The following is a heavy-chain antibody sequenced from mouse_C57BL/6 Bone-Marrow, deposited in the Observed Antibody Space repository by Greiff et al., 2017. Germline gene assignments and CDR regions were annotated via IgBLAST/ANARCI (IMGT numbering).Heavy chain of an antibody. CDR2: IYPRSGNT. J-gene: IGHJ1*03. V-gene: IGHV1-81*01. CDR3: ARPGYYVGWYFDV. Sequence: QVQLQQSGAELVRPGASVKLSCKAFGYTFTSYGISWVKQRPGQGLEWIGEIYPRSGNTYYNEKFKGKATRTADKSSSTAYMELRSLTSEDSAVYVCARPGYYVGWYFDVWGTGTTVTVSS. CDR1: GYTFTSYG. D-gene: IGHD2-3*01.